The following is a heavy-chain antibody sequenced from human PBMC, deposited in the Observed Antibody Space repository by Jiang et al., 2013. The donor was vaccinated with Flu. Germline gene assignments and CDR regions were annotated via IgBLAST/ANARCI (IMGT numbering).Heavy chain of an antibody. J-gene: IGHJ4*02. CDR3: AREVVGATGGVDY. Sequence: SGPGLVKPSETLSLTCAVSGYSISSGYYWGWIRQPPGKGLEWIGSIYHSGSTYYNPSLKSRVTISVDTSKNQFSLKLSSVTAADTAVYYCAREVVGATGGVDYWGQGTLVTVSS. CDR1: GYSISSGYY. CDR2: IYHSGST. D-gene: IGHD1-26*01. V-gene: IGHV4-38-2*02.